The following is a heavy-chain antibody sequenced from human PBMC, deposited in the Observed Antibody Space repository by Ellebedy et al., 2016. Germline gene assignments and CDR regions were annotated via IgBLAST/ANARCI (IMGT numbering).Heavy chain of an antibody. V-gene: IGHV3-30-3*01. CDR2: ISYDGSNK. CDR1: GFTFSSYA. CDR3: ASDNWNDHY. J-gene: IGHJ4*02. D-gene: IGHD1-1*01. Sequence: GESLKISXAASGFTFSSYAMHWVRQAPGKGLEWVAVISYDGSNKYYADSVKGRFTISRDNSKNTLYLQMNSLRAEDTAVYYCASDNWNDHYWGQGTLVTVSS.